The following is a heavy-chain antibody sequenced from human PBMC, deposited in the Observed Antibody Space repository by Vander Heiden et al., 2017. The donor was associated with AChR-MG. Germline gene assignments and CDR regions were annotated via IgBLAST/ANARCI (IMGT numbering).Heavy chain of an antibody. J-gene: IGHJ4*02. CDR2: IKSKTAGGTI. CDR1: GFAFSNAW. Sequence: EGQLVESGGDLVKPGGSLRLSCAGSGFAFSNAWMSWVRQAPGKGPEWVGRIKSKTAGGTIDDVAPVKDRFTISRDDSKNTVYLQMNSLKSEDTAVYYCTTDIAVAGTWSDWGQGTLVTVSS. D-gene: IGHD6-19*01. CDR3: TTDIAVAGTWSD. V-gene: IGHV3-15*01.